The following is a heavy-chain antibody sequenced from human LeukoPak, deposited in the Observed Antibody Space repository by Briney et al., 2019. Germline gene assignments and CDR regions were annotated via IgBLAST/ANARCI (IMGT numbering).Heavy chain of an antibody. Sequence: ASVKVSCKASGYTFTSYGISWVRQAPGQGLEWMGWISAYNGNTNYAQKLQGRVTMTTDTSTSTAYMELRSLRSDDTAVYYCARVSLEWLFGDWFDPWGRGTLVTVSS. CDR2: ISAYNGNT. CDR1: GYTFTSYG. D-gene: IGHD3-3*01. V-gene: IGHV1-18*01. J-gene: IGHJ5*02. CDR3: ARVSLEWLFGDWFDP.